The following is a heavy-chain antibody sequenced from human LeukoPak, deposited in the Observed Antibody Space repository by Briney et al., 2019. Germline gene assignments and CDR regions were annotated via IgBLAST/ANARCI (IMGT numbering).Heavy chain of an antibody. CDR1: GGSFSGYY. V-gene: IGHV4-34*01. Sequence: SETLSLTCAVYGGSFSGYYWSWIRQPPGKGLEWIGEINHNGSTNYNPSLKSRVTISVDTSKNQFSLKLSSVTAADTAVYYCARGRYYYDSSGYSGIDYWGQGTLVTVSS. CDR2: INHNGST. J-gene: IGHJ4*02. D-gene: IGHD3-22*01. CDR3: ARGRYYYDSSGYSGIDY.